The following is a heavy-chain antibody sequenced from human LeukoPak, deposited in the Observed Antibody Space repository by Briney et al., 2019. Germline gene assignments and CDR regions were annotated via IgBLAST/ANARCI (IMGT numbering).Heavy chain of an antibody. Sequence: GGSLRLSCAASGFTFSIYGMHWVRQAPGKGLEWVAFIRYDGSNKYYADSVKGRLTISRDNSKNTLYLQMNSLRAEDTAVYYCARSPDYFFYYYMDVWGKGTTVTISS. J-gene: IGHJ6*03. CDR2: IRYDGSNK. CDR3: ARSPDYFFYYYMDV. V-gene: IGHV3-30*02. CDR1: GFTFSIYG.